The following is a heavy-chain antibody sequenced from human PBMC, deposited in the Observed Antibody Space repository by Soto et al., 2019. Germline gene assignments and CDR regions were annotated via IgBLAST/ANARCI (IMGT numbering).Heavy chain of an antibody. Sequence: PGGSLRLSCAASGFTFSNYYMTWIRQAPGKGLECLSYISSREVTVYYADSVKGRFTISRDNTKNSLYLQMTTLRDEDTAVYYCARDHVGAMSSFDIWGQGTMVTV. CDR2: ISSREVTV. V-gene: IGHV3-11*01. CDR3: ARDHVGAMSSFDI. CDR1: GFTFSNYY. J-gene: IGHJ3*02. D-gene: IGHD1-26*01.